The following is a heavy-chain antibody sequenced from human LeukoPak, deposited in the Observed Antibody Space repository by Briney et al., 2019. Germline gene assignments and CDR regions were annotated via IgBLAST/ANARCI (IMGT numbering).Heavy chain of an antibody. Sequence: PGGSLRLSCAASEFTFTNYGMHWVRQAPGKGLEWAAVISNDGTDKYYADSVKGRFTISRDNSENTLYLQLNSLRPEDTAVYYCARVRVILTTMASFSYWGLGTLVTVSS. CDR2: ISNDGTDK. D-gene: IGHD3-9*01. V-gene: IGHV3-30-3*01. CDR1: EFTFTNYG. CDR3: ARVRVILTTMASFSY. J-gene: IGHJ4*02.